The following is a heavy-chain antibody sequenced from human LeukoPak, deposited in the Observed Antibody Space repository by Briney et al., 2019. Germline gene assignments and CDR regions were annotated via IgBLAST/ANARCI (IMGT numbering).Heavy chain of an antibody. CDR3: ARRRYDSSGYYYYYGMDV. CDR2: ISAYNGNT. V-gene: IGHV1-18*01. J-gene: IGHJ6*02. Sequence: RASVKVSCKASGYTFTSYGISWVRQAPGQGLEWMGWISAYNGNTNYAQKFQGRVTITADESTSTAYMELSSLRSEDTAVYYCARRRYDSSGYYYYYGMDVWGQGTTVTVSS. CDR1: GYTFTSYG. D-gene: IGHD3-22*01.